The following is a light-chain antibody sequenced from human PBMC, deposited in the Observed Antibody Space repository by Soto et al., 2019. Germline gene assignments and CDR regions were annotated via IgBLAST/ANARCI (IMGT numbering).Light chain of an antibody. CDR2: SNN. CDR3: AAWDGSLNGVL. CDR1: SSNIGTNT. J-gene: IGLJ2*01. Sequence: QSVLTQPPSASGTPGQRVTISCSGSSSNIGTNTVNWYQQLPGSAPNFLIDSNNQRPSGVPDRFYGSKSGTSASLSISVHQTDDEADYYCAAWDGSLNGVLFGGGTQLNVL. V-gene: IGLV1-44*01.